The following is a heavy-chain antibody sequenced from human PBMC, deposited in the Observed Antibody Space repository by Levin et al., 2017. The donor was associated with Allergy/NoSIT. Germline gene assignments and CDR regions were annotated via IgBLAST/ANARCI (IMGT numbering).Heavy chain of an antibody. J-gene: IGHJ3*02. Sequence: PSQTLSLTCTVSGGSISSYYWSWIRQPPGKGLEWIGYIYYSGSTNYNPSLKSRVTISVDTSKNQFSLKLSSVTAADTAVYYCARDLKGSWYYGSGSYGGAFDIWGQGTMVTVSS. V-gene: IGHV4-59*01. CDR3: ARDLKGSWYYGSGSYGGAFDI. D-gene: IGHD3-10*01. CDR1: GGSISSYY. CDR2: IYYSGST.